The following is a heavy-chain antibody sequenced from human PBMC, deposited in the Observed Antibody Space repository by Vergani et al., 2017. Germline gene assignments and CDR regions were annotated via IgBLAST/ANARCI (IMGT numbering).Heavy chain of an antibody. J-gene: IGHJ6*02. D-gene: IGHD5-12*01. V-gene: IGHV3-53*04. CDR2: IYSGGST. CDR3: ARDRVDIVATTTYYYYYYGMDV. CDR1: GFTVSSNY. Sequence: EVQLVESGGGLVQPGGSLRLSCAASGFTVSSNYISWVRQAPGTGLEWVSVIYSGGSTYYADSVKGRFTISRHNSKNTLYLQMNRLRAEDTAVYYCARDRVDIVATTTYYYYYYGMDVWGQGTTVTVSS.